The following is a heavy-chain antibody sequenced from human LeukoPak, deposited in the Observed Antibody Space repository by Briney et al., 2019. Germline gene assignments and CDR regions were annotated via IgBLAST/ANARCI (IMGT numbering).Heavy chain of an antibody. CDR3: AKGGLVHRFDP. Sequence: GGSLRLSCAASGFTFSSYAMSWVRQAPGKGLEWVSGISGSGDNTYYADSVKGRFTISRDNSRNTLYLQMNSLRADDTAVYYCAKGGLVHRFDPWGQGTLVTVSS. J-gene: IGHJ5*02. CDR1: GFTFSSYA. CDR2: ISGSGDNT. V-gene: IGHV3-23*01.